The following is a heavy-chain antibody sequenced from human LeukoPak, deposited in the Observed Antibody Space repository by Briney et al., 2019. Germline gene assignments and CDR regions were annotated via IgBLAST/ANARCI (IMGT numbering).Heavy chain of an antibody. CDR2: IKQDGSEK. D-gene: IGHD1-26*01. CDR3: ARHKRSGSSNYYYYYGMDV. Sequence: PGGSLRLSCAASGFTFSSYWMSWVRQAPGKGLEWVANIKQDGSEKYYVDSVKGRFTISRDNAKNSLYLQMNSLRAEDTAVYYCARHKRSGSSNYYYYYGMDVWGQGTTVTVSS. CDR1: GFTFSSYW. V-gene: IGHV3-7*01. J-gene: IGHJ6*02.